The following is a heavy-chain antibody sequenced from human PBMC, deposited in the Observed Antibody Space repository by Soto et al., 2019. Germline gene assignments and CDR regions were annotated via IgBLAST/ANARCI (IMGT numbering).Heavy chain of an antibody. CDR1: GFTFSNYA. Sequence: QVQLVESGGGVVQPGRSLRLSCAASGFTFSNYAMYWVRQAPGKGLEWVAVISYDGNNKYYADSVKGRFTISRDNSKNTLYLQMNSLRAEDTAVYYCARAGCDGGTCYTLVGLRYGMDVWGKGTTVPVSS. CDR3: ARAGCDGGTCYTLVGLRYGMDV. CDR2: ISYDGNNK. V-gene: IGHV3-30-3*01. J-gene: IGHJ6*04. D-gene: IGHD2-15*01.